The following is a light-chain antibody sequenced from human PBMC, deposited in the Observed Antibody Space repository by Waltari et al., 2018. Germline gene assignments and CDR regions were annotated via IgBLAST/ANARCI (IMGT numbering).Light chain of an antibody. CDR3: QNHERLPAT. CDR1: QSIGKY. V-gene: IGKV3-20*01. CDR2: AAS. J-gene: IGKJ1*01. Sequence: EVVLTQSPGTLSLSPGARATLSCRASQSIGKYLVWYQQRPCQAPRLLIYAASTRATGIPDRFSGSGYGTDFSLTISRLEPEDFAVYYCQNHERLPATFGQGTKVEIK.